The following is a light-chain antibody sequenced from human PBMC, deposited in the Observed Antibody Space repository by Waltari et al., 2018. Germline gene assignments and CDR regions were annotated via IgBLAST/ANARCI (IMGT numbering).Light chain of an antibody. Sequence: DIVLTQSPGTLPLSPGEGATPSCRASPSVSSAYLAWYQQRPGQAPRLLIYGGSSRATGIPDRFSGSGSGTDFTLTISRLESEDFAVYYCQQYATSRTFGQGTKVGIK. V-gene: IGKV3-20*01. J-gene: IGKJ1*01. CDR2: GGS. CDR1: PSVSSAY. CDR3: QQYATSRT.